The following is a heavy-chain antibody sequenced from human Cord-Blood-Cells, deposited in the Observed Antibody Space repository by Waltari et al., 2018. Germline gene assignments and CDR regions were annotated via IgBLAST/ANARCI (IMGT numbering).Heavy chain of an antibody. CDR3: ARAQLRYSSSWYAFDI. Sequence: QVQLVQSGAEVKKPGASVKVSCKASGYTFTGYYMHWVRQAPGQGLEWMGWINPNSGGTNYAQKFQGRVTMTRDTSISTAYMELSRLRSDDTAVYYCARAQLRYSSSWYAFDIWGQGTMVTVSS. V-gene: IGHV1-2*02. D-gene: IGHD6-13*01. J-gene: IGHJ3*02. CDR1: GYTFTGYY. CDR2: INPNSGGT.